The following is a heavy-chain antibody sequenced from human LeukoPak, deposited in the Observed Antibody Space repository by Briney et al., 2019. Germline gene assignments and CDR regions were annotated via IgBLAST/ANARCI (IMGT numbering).Heavy chain of an antibody. Sequence: ASVKVPCKASGYTFTSYGISWVRQAPGQVLEWMGWISAYNGNTNYAQKLQGRVTMTTDTSTSTAYMELRSLRSDDTAVYYCARGRLRGYSYGGFDPWGQGTLVTVSS. V-gene: IGHV1-18*01. CDR3: ARGRLRGYSYGGFDP. J-gene: IGHJ5*02. D-gene: IGHD5-18*01. CDR1: GYTFTSYG. CDR2: ISAYNGNT.